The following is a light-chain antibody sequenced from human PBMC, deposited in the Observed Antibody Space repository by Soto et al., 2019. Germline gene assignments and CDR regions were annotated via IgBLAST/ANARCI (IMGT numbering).Light chain of an antibody. CDR2: GAS. V-gene: IGKV3-20*01. Sequence: EIVLTQSPGTLSLSPGERATLSCRASQSVSSSFLAWYQQKPGQAPRLLIYGASNRATGIPDRFSGSGSGTDFTLTISRLEPEDFAVYYCQQYATSPSTFGQGTKLEIK. CDR1: QSVSSSF. J-gene: IGKJ2*01. CDR3: QQYATSPST.